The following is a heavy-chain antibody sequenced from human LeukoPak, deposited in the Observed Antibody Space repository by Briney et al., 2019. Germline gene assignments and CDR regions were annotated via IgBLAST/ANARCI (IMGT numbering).Heavy chain of an antibody. V-gene: IGHV1-24*01. D-gene: IGHD2-2*01. CDR3: ARDFCSTSCNLGY. Sequence: ASVKVSCKVSGHILTELSMHWVRQAPGKGLEWVGSFEDGKTIYAQKFQGRVTMTEDTSADTAYMDLRSLRSEDTAVYYCARDFCSTSCNLGYWGQGTLVTVSS. J-gene: IGHJ4*02. CDR1: GHILTELS. CDR2: FEDGKT.